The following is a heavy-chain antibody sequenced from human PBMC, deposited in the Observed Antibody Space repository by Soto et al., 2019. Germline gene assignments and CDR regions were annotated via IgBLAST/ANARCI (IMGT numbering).Heavy chain of an antibody. D-gene: IGHD5-12*01. V-gene: IGHV4-59*08. CDR2: IYYSGST. J-gene: IGHJ3*02. CDR3: ARPGGYDYAFDI. Sequence: PSETLSLTCTVSGGSISSYYWSWIRQPPGKGLEWIGYIYYSGSTNYNPSLKSRVTISVDTSKNQFSLKLSSVTAADTAVYFCARPGGYDYAFDIWGQGTMVTVSS. CDR1: GGSISSYY.